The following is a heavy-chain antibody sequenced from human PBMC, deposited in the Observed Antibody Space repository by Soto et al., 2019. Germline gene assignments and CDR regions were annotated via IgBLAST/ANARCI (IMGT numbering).Heavy chain of an antibody. D-gene: IGHD6-6*01. V-gene: IGHV4-39*01. J-gene: IGHJ4*02. CDR3: ARHGAAPDYFDY. Sequence: SETLSLTCTFSCGSIISSSYYWGWIRQPPGKGLEWIGSIYYSGSTYYNPSLKSRVTISVDTSKNQFSLKLSSVTAADTAVYYCARHGAAPDYFDYWGQGTLVTVSS. CDR1: CGSIISSSYY. CDR2: IYYSGST.